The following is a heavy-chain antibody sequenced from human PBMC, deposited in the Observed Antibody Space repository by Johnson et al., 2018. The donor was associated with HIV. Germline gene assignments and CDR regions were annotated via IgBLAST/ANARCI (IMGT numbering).Heavy chain of an antibody. CDR1: GFTFSDYY. Sequence: QVQLVESGGGLVQSGGSLRLSCAASGFTFSDYYMSWIRQAPGKGLEWVSYISSSGSTIYYADSVKGRFTISRDNAKNSLYLQMNSLRAEDTAVYYCARAGHYDYVWGSYRHDAFDIWGQGTMVTVSS. J-gene: IGHJ3*02. CDR2: ISSSGSTI. D-gene: IGHD3-16*02. CDR3: ARAGHYDYVWGSYRHDAFDI. V-gene: IGHV3-11*04.